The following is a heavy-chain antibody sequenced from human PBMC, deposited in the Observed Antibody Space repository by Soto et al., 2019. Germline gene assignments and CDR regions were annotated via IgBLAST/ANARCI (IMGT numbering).Heavy chain of an antibody. J-gene: IGHJ4*02. V-gene: IGHV1-69*01. CDR3: ARGRNIVATIVLVEYSDY. D-gene: IGHD5-12*01. CDR1: GGTFSSYA. Sequence: QVQLVQSGAEVKKPGSSVKVSCKASGGTFSSYAISWVRQAPGQGLEWMGGIIPIFGTANYAQKFQGRVTITADESTSTAYMELSSLRSEDTAVYYCARGRNIVATIVLVEYSDYWGQGTLVTVSS. CDR2: IIPIFGTA.